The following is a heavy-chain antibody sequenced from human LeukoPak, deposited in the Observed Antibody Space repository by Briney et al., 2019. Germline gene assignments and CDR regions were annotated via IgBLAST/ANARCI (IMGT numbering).Heavy chain of an antibody. CDR1: GFS. D-gene: IGHD3-3*01. J-gene: IGHJ3*02. Sequence: GFSMHWLRQAPGQGLEWMGWINPNSGGTNYAQKFQGGVTMTRTTANSTAYTELSRLRSDDTAVYYCARGDSFWSGYMGTLDAFDMWGQGTMVTVSS. CDR2: INPNSGGT. CDR3: ARGDSFWSGYMGTLDAFDM. V-gene: IGHV1-2*02.